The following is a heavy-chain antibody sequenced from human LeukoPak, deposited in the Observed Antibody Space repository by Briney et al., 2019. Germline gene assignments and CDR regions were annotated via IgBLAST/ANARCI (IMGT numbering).Heavy chain of an antibody. CDR3: ARVVRDWFDP. D-gene: IGHD3-10*01. CDR1: GGSISSGGYY. J-gene: IGHJ5*02. CDR2: IYYSGST. V-gene: IGHV4-31*03. Sequence: SETLSLTCTVSGGSISSGGYYWSWIRQHPGKGLEWIGYIYYSGSTYYNPSLKSRVTISVDTSKNQFSLKLSPVTAADTAVYYCARVVRDWFDPWGQGTLVTVSS.